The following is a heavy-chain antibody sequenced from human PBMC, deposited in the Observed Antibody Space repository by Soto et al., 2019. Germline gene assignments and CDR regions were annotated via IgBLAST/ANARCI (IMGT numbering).Heavy chain of an antibody. CDR2: IYYSGST. V-gene: IGHV4-61*01. CDR1: GGSVSSGSYY. D-gene: IGHD3-10*01. Sequence: QVQLQESGPGLVKPSETLSLTCTVSGGSVSSGSYYWSWIRQPPGKGLEWMGYIYYSGSTNYNPSLQSQVHLSVDTSKNQSALKLSSVTAADTAVDYCAREGAVIGGLWFYGMDVWGQGPTVTVAS. CDR3: AREGAVIGGLWFYGMDV. J-gene: IGHJ6*02.